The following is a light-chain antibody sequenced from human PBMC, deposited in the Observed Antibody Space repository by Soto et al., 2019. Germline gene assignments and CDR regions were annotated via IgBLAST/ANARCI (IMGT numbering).Light chain of an antibody. Sequence: DIQMTQSPSSLSASVGDRVTMTCRASENVMTYLNWYQQKSGKAPKLLIYGASSLQGGVPSRFSCTGSETTFSLTCTAVHPEDYALYHCQQSYTPPLTFGHGAKVDFK. J-gene: IGKJ3*01. CDR1: ENVMTY. CDR2: GAS. CDR3: QQSYTPPLT. V-gene: IGKV1-39*01.